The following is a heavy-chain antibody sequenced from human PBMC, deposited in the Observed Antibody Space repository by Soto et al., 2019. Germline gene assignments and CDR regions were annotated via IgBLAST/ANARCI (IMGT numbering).Heavy chain of an antibody. V-gene: IGHV3-33*01. CDR1: GFTFSSYG. J-gene: IGHJ4*02. Sequence: QVQLVESGGGVVQPGRSLRLSCAASGFTFSSYGMHWVRQAPGKGLEWVAVIWYDGSNKYYADSVKGRFTISRDNSKNQLYLQLNSLRAEDTAVYYCARDRRYYGSGSYSRYFDYWGQGTLVTVSS. CDR2: IWYDGSNK. D-gene: IGHD3-10*01. CDR3: ARDRRYYGSGSYSRYFDY.